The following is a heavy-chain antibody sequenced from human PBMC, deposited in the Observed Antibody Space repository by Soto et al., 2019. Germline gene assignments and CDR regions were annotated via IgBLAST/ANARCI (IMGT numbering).Heavy chain of an antibody. D-gene: IGHD6-25*01. CDR3: ARDTDGLY. V-gene: IGHV3-30*02. Sequence: GGALRLSCAESGFTCSNYGMHWVRQAPGKGLEWVAIIWHDGNNKYYADSVRGRFIISRDNSKNRLYLQMNSLRAEDTAVYYCARDTDGLYWGQGTLVTVSS. CDR1: GFTCSNYG. CDR2: IWHDGNNK. J-gene: IGHJ4*02.